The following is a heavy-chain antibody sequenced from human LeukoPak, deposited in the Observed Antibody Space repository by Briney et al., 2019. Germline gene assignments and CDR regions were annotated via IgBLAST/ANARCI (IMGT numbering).Heavy chain of an antibody. D-gene: IGHD3-10*01. CDR1: GGSISSYY. CDR3: ARDSDYGSGTYGMDV. V-gene: IGHV4-59*01. CDR2: IYYSGST. Sequence: MASETLSLTCTVSGGSISSYYWSWIRQPPGKGLEWIGYIYYSGSTNYNPSLKSRVTISVDTSKNQFSLKLSSVTAADTAVYYCARDSDYGSGTYGMDVWGKGTTVTVSS. J-gene: IGHJ6*04.